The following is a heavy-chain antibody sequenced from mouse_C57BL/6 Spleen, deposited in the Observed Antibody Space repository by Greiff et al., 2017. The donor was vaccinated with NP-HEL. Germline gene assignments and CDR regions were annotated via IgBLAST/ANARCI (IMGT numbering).Heavy chain of an antibody. Sequence: DVKLVESGGGLVKPGGSLKLSCAASGFTFSSYAMSWVRQTPEKRLEWVATISDGGSYTYYPDNVKGRFTISRDNAKNNLYLQMSHLKSEDTAMYYCAREDYGRGPWFAYWGQGTLVTVSA. D-gene: IGHD2-4*01. V-gene: IGHV5-4*01. CDR3: AREDYGRGPWFAY. J-gene: IGHJ3*01. CDR2: ISDGGSYT. CDR1: GFTFSSYA.